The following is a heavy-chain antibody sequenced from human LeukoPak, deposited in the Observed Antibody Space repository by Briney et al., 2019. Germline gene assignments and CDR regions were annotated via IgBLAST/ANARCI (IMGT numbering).Heavy chain of an antibody. V-gene: IGHV3-30*02. CDR1: GFTFSGYG. CDR2: IRYDGSNK. J-gene: IGHJ4*02. D-gene: IGHD1-26*01. CDR3: AKDFRGSGSSPDY. Sequence: PGGSLRLSCAASGFTFSGYGMHWVRQAPGKGLEWVAFIRYDGSNKYYADSVKGRFTISRDNSKNTLYLQMNSLRAEDTAVYYCAKDFRGSGSSPDYWGQGTLVTVSS.